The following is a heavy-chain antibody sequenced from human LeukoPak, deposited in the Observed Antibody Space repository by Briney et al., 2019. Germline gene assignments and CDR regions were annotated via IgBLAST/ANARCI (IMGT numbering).Heavy chain of an antibody. Sequence: GGSLRLSCAASGFTFSSYWMSWVRQAPGKGLEWVANIKQDGSEEVYVDSVKGRFTISRDNAKNSLFLQMNTLRAEDTAVHYCARDPYSSTWSYGMDVWGQGTTVTVSS. CDR3: ARDPYSSTWSYGMDV. V-gene: IGHV3-7*05. CDR1: GFTFSSYW. CDR2: IKQDGSEE. D-gene: IGHD6-6*01. J-gene: IGHJ6*02.